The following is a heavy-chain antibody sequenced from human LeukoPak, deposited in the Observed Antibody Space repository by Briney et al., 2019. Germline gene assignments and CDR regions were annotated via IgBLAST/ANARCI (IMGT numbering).Heavy chain of an antibody. Sequence: GASVKVSCKASGYTFTSYAMSWVRQAPGKGLEWVSSISASGGSTNYADSVKGRFTISRDNSKNTVYPQMNSLRAEDTAVYYCAKVMKGSERLTMVRGVIIKTAGLYYMDVWGKGTTVTVSS. CDR2: ISASGGST. CDR3: AKVMKGSERLTMVRGVIIKTAGLYYMDV. CDR1: GYTFTSYA. J-gene: IGHJ6*03. V-gene: IGHV3-23*01. D-gene: IGHD3-10*01.